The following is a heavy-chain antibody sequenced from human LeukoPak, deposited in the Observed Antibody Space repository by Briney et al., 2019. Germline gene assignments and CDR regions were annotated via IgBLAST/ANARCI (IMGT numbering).Heavy chain of an antibody. V-gene: IGHV4-4*07. CDR1: GTSISSYY. Sequence: SETLSLTCTVSGTSISSYYWSWIRQPAGKGLEWIGRIYTSGNTDSNPSLKSRVTMSVDTSKNQFSLKVNSVTAADTAVYYCARVEERYYDFWSGYSDAFDIWGQGTMVTVSS. D-gene: IGHD3-3*01. J-gene: IGHJ3*02. CDR2: IYTSGNT. CDR3: ARVEERYYDFWSGYSDAFDI.